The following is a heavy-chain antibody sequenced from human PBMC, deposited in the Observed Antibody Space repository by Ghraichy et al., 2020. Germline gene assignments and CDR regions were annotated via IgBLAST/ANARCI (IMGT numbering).Heavy chain of an antibody. CDR3: ARDEHSGNYYYYGMDV. D-gene: IGHD1-26*01. J-gene: IGHJ6*02. CDR2: ISSSSSTI. CDR1: GFTFSSYS. Sequence: GESLNISCAASGFTFSSYSMNWVRQAPGKGLEWVSYISSSSSTIYYADSVKGRFTISRDNAKNSLYLQMNSLRDEDTAVYYCARDEHSGNYYYYGMDVWGQGTTVTVSS. V-gene: IGHV3-48*02.